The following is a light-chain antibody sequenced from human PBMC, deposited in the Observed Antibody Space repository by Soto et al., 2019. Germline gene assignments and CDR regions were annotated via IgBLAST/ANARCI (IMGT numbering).Light chain of an antibody. CDR1: QSISSW. J-gene: IGKJ1*01. CDR3: QQYNSFIWT. CDR2: KAS. Sequence: DIQMTQSPSTLSASVGDRVTIICRASQSISSWLAWYQQKPGKAPKLLISKASNLDSGVPSRFSGSGSGTEFNLTISSLXXEDFATYYCQQYNSFIWTFGRGTKVDIK. V-gene: IGKV1-5*03.